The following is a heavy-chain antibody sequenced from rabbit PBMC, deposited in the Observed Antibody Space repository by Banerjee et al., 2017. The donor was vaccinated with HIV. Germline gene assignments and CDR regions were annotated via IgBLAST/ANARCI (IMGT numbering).Heavy chain of an antibody. Sequence: QEQLEESGGDLVKPEGSLTLTCTASGFSFSSTYWMGWVRQAPGKGLEWIGTIYAGSSDSTYYASWAKGRFTISKTSSTTVTLQMTSLTAADTATYFCARDLAGVIGWNFNLWGQGTLVTVS. D-gene: IGHD4-1*01. CDR1: GFSFSSTYW. V-gene: IGHV1S45*01. CDR3: ARDLAGVIGWNFNL. J-gene: IGHJ4*01. CDR2: IYAGSSDST.